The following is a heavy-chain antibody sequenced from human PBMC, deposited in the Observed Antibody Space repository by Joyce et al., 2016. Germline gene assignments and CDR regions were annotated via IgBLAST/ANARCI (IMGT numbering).Heavy chain of an antibody. J-gene: IGHJ6*02. CDR1: GGAFSNFT. CDR2: IIALVGAA. CDR3: ARGGTSSDHYFFYTLDG. V-gene: IGHV1-69*12. D-gene: IGHD1-14*01. Sequence: QVLLVQSGATVKRPRSSLRVSWKSSGGAFSNFTVNWVRQAPGQRLEWMGGIIALVGAAKDAEHCQGSGTLTADLSTRTAYMGLRSLTSADTAVYYCARGGTSSDHYFFYTLDGWGPGTTVIVSS.